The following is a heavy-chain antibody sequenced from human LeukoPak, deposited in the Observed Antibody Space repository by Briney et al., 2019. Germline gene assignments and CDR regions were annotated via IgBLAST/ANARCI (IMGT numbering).Heavy chain of an antibody. CDR2: IYYSGST. J-gene: IGHJ5*02. D-gene: IGHD2-2*01. V-gene: IGHV4-61*08. Sequence: PSETLSLTCAVSGGSISSGGYSWSWIRQPPGKGLEWIGYIYYSGSTNYNPSLKSRVTISVDTSKNQFSLKLSSVTAADTAVYYCASTPNVVVPAGVWFDPWGQGTLVTVSS. CDR1: GGSISSGGYS. CDR3: ASTPNVVVPAGVWFDP.